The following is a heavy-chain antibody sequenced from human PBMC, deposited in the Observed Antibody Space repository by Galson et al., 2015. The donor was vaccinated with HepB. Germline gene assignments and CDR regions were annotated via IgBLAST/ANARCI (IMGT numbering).Heavy chain of an antibody. D-gene: IGHD2-15*01. V-gene: IGHV1-3*01. CDR3: ARAGGYCSGGSCSSYYYGMDV. CDR1: GYTFTSYA. CDR2: INAGNGNT. J-gene: IGHJ6*02. Sequence: SVKVSCKASGYTFTSYAMHWVRQAPGQRLEWMGWINAGNGNTKYSQKFQGRVTITRDTSASKAYMELSSLRSEDTAVDYCARAGGYCSGGSCSSYYYGMDVWGQGTLVTVSS.